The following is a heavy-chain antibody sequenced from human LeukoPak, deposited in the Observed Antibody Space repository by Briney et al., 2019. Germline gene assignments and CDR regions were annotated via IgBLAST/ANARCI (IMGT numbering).Heavy chain of an antibody. CDR2: ISAYNGNT. Sequence: ASVKVSCKASGYTFTSYGISWVRQAPGQGLEWMGWISAYNGNTNYAQKLQGRVTMTTDTSTSTACMELRSLRSDDTAVYYCARIAAAPGQDAFDIWGQGTMVTVSS. V-gene: IGHV1-18*01. CDR1: GYTFTSYG. CDR3: ARIAAAPGQDAFDI. J-gene: IGHJ3*02. D-gene: IGHD6-13*01.